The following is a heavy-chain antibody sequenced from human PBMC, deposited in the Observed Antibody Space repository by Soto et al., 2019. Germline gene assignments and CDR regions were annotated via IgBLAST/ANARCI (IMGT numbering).Heavy chain of an antibody. Sequence: QVQLQESGPGLVKPSQTLSLTCTVSGGSISSSGYYWSWIRQHPGKGLEWIGYIYYSGSTYYNPSLKSRVSISADTSKNQFSLKLSSGTAADTAVYYCASWDYYGMDVWGQGTTVTVSS. V-gene: IGHV4-31*03. CDR1: GGSISSSGYY. CDR2: IYYSGST. J-gene: IGHJ6*02. CDR3: ASWDYYGMDV.